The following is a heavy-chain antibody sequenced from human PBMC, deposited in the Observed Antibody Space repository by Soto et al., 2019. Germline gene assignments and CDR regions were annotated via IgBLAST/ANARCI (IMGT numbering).Heavy chain of an antibody. Sequence: QVQLVQSGAEVKKPGSSVKVSCKASGGTFSSYAISWVRQAPGQGLEWMGGIIPIFGTANYAQKFQGRVTITADESTSTAYMELSRLRSEDTAVYYCASPAMYCSSTSCYTTPSYYYYGMDVWGQGTTVTVSS. CDR1: GGTFSSYA. J-gene: IGHJ6*02. D-gene: IGHD2-2*02. CDR2: IIPIFGTA. V-gene: IGHV1-69*01. CDR3: ASPAMYCSSTSCYTTPSYYYYGMDV.